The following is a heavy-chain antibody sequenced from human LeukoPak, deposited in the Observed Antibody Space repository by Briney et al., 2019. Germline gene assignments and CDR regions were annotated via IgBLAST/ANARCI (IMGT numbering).Heavy chain of an antibody. D-gene: IGHD6-19*01. CDR3: AREKEQWLDEPRYFDY. CDR2: IWYDGSNK. J-gene: IGHJ4*02. CDR1: GITLSNYG. V-gene: IGHV3-33*08. Sequence: PGGSLRLSCAVSGITLSNYGMSWVRQAPGKGLEWVAVIWYDGSNKYYADSVKGRFTISRDNSKNTLYLQMNSLRAEDTAVYYCAREKEQWLDEPRYFDYWGQGTLSPSPQ.